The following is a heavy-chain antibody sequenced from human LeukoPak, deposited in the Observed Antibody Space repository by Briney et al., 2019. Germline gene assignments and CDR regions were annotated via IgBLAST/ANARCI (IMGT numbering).Heavy chain of an antibody. Sequence: GRSLRLSCAASGFTFSDYAWHWVRQAPGKGLEWVAVVSYDGSNIYYADSVKGRFTISRDNSKNTLYLQMNSLRAEDTAVYYCARDPRAYCSSTSCYAFDYWGQGTLVTVSS. CDR3: ARDPRAYCSSTSCYAFDY. J-gene: IGHJ4*02. D-gene: IGHD2-2*01. V-gene: IGHV3-30*04. CDR2: VSYDGSNI. CDR1: GFTFSDYA.